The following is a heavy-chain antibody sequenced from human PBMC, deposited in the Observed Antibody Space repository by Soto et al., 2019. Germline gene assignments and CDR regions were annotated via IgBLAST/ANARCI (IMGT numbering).Heavy chain of an antibody. Sequence: QVQLQESGPGLVKPSETLSLTCTVSGGSVSSGSYYWSWIRQPPGKGLEWIGYIYYSGSTNYNPSLKSRVTISVDTSKHPFSLKRSSVAAADTAVYYCARDTPYGRRGGHRGYGMDVWGQWTTVSVSS. CDR1: GGSVSSGSYY. CDR2: IYYSGST. V-gene: IGHV4-61*01. CDR3: ARDTPYGRRGGHRGYGMDV. J-gene: IGHJ6*02. D-gene: IGHD3-10*01.